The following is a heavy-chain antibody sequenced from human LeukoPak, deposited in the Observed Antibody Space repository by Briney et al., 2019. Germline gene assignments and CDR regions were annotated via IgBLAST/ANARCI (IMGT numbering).Heavy chain of an antibody. V-gene: IGHV3-33*01. D-gene: IGHD3-9*01. CDR3: ARNAGRYFDWLGY. Sequence: GRSLRLSCAASGFTFSSYGMHWVRQAPGKGLEWVAVIWYDGSNKYYADSVKGRFTISRDNSKNTLYLQMNSLRAEDTAVYYCARNAGRYFDWLGYWGQGTLVTVSS. J-gene: IGHJ4*02. CDR1: GFTFSSYG. CDR2: IWYDGSNK.